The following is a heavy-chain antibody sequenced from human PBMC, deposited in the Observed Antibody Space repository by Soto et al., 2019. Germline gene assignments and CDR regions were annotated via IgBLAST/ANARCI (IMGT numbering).Heavy chain of an antibody. Sequence: PSQTVSLTCTVSGGSISSYYWSWIRQPPGEGLEWIGYIYYSGSTNYNPSLKSRVTISVDVSKNQFSLDLRSVTAADTAVYYCARRWSVTDYWGRGTLVPGSS. CDR3: ARRWSVTDY. V-gene: IGHV4-59*01. J-gene: IGHJ4*01. D-gene: IGHD4-17*01. CDR1: GGSISSYY. CDR2: IYYSGST.